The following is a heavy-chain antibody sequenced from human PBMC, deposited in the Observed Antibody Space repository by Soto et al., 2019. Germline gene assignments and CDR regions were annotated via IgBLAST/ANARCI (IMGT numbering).Heavy chain of an antibody. Sequence: ASVKVSCPASGNTFTNYYIHWVRQAPGQGLEWMAIINPLPTSGSTNYAQKFQGRVTVTRDTSTSTVYLELSSLRSDDTAVYYCARSVAENRFDPWGQGTLVTVSS. D-gene: IGHD6-19*01. CDR1: GNTFTNYY. V-gene: IGHV1-46*01. CDR3: ARSVAENRFDP. J-gene: IGHJ5*02. CDR2: INPLPTSGST.